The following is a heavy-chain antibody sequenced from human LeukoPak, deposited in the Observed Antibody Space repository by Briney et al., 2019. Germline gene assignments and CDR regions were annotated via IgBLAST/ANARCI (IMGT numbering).Heavy chain of an antibody. CDR3: AKKAAASAADY. Sequence: SGTLSLTCAVSGGSISRGNWWSWVRQPPGKGPEWIGEIYHSGSTNYNPSLKSRVTISVDTSKNQFSLKLSSVTAADTAGYYCAKKAAASAADYWGQGTLVTVSS. V-gene: IGHV4-4*02. D-gene: IGHD6-13*01. CDR1: GGSISRGNW. J-gene: IGHJ4*02. CDR2: IYHSGST.